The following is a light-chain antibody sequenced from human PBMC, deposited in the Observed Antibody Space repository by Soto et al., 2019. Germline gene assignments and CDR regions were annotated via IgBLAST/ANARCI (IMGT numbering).Light chain of an antibody. CDR3: QRRNIWPPVT. V-gene: IGKV3-11*01. CDR2: GAF. J-gene: IGKJ5*01. Sequence: EIVLTQSPATLSLSPGERATLSCRASPSVTNFLAWYQQKPGQAPRLLIYGAFNRATGSPARFSGSGSGTDFTLTISSLEPEDSAIYFCQRRNIWPPVTFGQGTRLEIK. CDR1: PSVTNF.